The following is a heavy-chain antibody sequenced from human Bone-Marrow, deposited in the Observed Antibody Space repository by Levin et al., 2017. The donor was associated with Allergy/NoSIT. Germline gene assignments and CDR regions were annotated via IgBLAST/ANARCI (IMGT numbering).Heavy chain of an antibody. CDR3: ARKRKYCSGGRYYCYFDY. CDR1: GFIVSSNY. D-gene: IGHD2-15*01. V-gene: IGHV3-53*01. Sequence: GGSLRLSCAGSGFIVSSNYMNWVRQAPGKGLEWVSVIYRGGETYYSDSVKGRFTISRDHSKNTVYLEMNNLSVEETAGYYCARKRKYCSGGRYYCYFDYWGQGTLVTVSS. CDR2: IYRGGET. J-gene: IGHJ4*02.